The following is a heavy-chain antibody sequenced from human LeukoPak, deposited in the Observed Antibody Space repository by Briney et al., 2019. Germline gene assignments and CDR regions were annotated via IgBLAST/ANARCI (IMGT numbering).Heavy chain of an antibody. CDR2: ISRSGDDT. V-gene: IGHV3-23*01. CDR1: GFHFSSYA. D-gene: IGHD3-10*01. CDR3: AKDQLLG. Sequence: GASLRLSCAASGFHFSSYAMSWVRQAPGKGLEWVSSISRSGDDTYYADSVRGRFTISRDNSKNTLYLQMNSLRAEDTAIYYCAKDQLLGWGPGTQVTVSS. J-gene: IGHJ4*02.